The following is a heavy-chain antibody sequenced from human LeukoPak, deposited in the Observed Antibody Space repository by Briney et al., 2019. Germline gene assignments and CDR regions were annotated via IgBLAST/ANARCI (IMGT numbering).Heavy chain of an antibody. V-gene: IGHV3-48*03. J-gene: IGHJ4*02. CDR1: GFTFSSYE. CDR2: ISSSGSTI. CDR3: ARAYCGGDCYCDY. D-gene: IGHD2-21*02. Sequence: PGGSLRLSCAASGFTFSSYEMNWVRQAPGKGLEWVSCISSSGSTIYYADSVKGRFTISRDNAKNSLYLQMNSLRAEDTAVYYCARAYCGGDCYCDYWGQGTLVTVSS.